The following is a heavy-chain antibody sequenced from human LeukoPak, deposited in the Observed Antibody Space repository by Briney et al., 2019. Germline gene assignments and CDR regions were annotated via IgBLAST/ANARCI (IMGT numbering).Heavy chain of an antibody. CDR1: RFTFSTHA. CDR2: ISGSGDTT. CDR3: AKSQRNDQQVVQRIDY. Sequence: GGSPRLSCTASRFTFSTHAMSWVRQAPGKGLEWVSSISGSGDTTYYTGSVKGRFTISRDNSKNALYLQMSSLRAEDTAVYYCAKSQRNDQQVVQRIDYWGQGTLVTVSS. D-gene: IGHD2-2*01. J-gene: IGHJ4*02. V-gene: IGHV3-23*01.